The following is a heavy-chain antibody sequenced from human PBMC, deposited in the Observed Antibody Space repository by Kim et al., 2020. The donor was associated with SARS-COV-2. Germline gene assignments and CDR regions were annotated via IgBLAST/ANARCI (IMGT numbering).Heavy chain of an antibody. CDR2: ISYDGSNK. Sequence: GGSLRLSCAASGFTFSSYAMHWVRQAPGKGLEWVAVISYDGSNKYYADSVKGRFTISRDNSKNTLYLQMNSLRAEDTAVYYCASGALGYCSGGSCYAFD. CDR3: ASGALGYCSGGSCYAFD. CDR1: GFTFSSYA. D-gene: IGHD2-15*01. J-gene: IGHJ3*02. V-gene: IGHV3-30*04.